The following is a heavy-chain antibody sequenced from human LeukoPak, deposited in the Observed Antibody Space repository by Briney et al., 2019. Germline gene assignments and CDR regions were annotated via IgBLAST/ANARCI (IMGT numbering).Heavy chain of an antibody. CDR3: ARGSGYERDDAFDI. CDR1: GYTFTSYA. Sequence: GASVKVSCKASGYTFTSYAMNWVRQAPGQGLEWMGWINTNTGDPTYAQGFTGRFVFSLDTSVSTAYPQISSLKAEDTAVYYCARGSGYERDDAFDIWGQGTMVTVSS. D-gene: IGHD5-12*01. CDR2: INTNTGDP. J-gene: IGHJ3*02. V-gene: IGHV7-4-1*02.